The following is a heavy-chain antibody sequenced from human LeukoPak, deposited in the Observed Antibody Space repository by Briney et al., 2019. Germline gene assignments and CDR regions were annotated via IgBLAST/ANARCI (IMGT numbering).Heavy chain of an antibody. Sequence: SETLSLTCTVSGGSIGSSSYYWGWIRQPPGKGLEWIGSIYYSGSTNYNPSLKSRVTISVDTSKNQFSLKLSSVTAADTAVYYCARLVRYYGSGSYSMYNWFDPWGQGTLVTVSS. V-gene: IGHV4-39*07. J-gene: IGHJ5*02. CDR2: IYYSGST. CDR1: GGSIGSSSYY. CDR3: ARLVRYYGSGSYSMYNWFDP. D-gene: IGHD3-10*01.